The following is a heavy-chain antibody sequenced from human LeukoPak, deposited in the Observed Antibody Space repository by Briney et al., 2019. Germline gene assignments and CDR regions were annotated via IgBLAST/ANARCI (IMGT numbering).Heavy chain of an antibody. J-gene: IGHJ4*02. D-gene: IGHD1-26*01. CDR2: IYYSGST. CDR1: GGSISSYY. CDR3: ARERPGVGAIDY. Sequence: SETLSLTCTVSGGSISSYYWSWIRQPPGKGLEWIGYIYYSGSTNYNPSLKSRVTISLDTSKNQFSLKLSSVTAADTAVYYCARERPGVGAIDYWGQGTLVTVSS. V-gene: IGHV4-59*01.